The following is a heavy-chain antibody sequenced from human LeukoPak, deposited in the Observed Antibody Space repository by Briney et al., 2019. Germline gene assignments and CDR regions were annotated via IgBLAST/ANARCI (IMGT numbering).Heavy chain of an antibody. CDR2: ISGSGGST. CDR3: AKDKGRYQGYFDY. J-gene: IGHJ4*02. D-gene: IGHD2-2*01. CDR1: GFTFSSYA. Sequence: GGSLRLSCAASGFTFSSYAMSWVRQAPGKGLEWVSAISGSGGSTYYADSAKGRFTISRDNSKNTLYLQMNSLRAEDTAVYYCAKDKGRYQGYFDYWGQGTLVTVSS. V-gene: IGHV3-23*01.